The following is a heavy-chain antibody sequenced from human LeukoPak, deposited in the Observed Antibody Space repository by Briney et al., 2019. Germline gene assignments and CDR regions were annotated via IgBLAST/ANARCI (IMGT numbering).Heavy chain of an antibody. CDR1: GLTFSTYA. V-gene: IGHV3-23*01. Sequence: GESLRLSCAASGLTFSTYAMSWVRQPPPKELEWVSAISGSGGSTYYADSVKGRFTISRDNSKNTLYLQMNSLRAEDTALYYCAKDRTDPWFDPWGQGTLVTVSS. CDR3: AKDRTDPWFDP. J-gene: IGHJ5*02. CDR2: ISGSGGST.